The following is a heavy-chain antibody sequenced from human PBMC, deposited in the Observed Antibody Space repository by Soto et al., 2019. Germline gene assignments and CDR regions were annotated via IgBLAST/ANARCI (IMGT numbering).Heavy chain of an antibody. CDR2: ISSSGSTI. Sequence: GGSLRLSCAASGFTFSSYEMNWVRQAPGKGLEWVSHISSSGSTIYYADSVKGRFTISRDNAKNSLYLQMNSLRAEDTAVYYCARAPKYCSSTSCYWYYYYGMDVWAKGPRSPSP. V-gene: IGHV3-48*03. J-gene: IGHJ6*02. CDR1: GFTFSSYE. D-gene: IGHD2-2*01. CDR3: ARAPKYCSSTSCYWYYYYGMDV.